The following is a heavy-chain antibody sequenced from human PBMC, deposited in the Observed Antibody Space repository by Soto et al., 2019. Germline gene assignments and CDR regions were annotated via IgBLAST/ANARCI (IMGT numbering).Heavy chain of an antibody. J-gene: IGHJ4*02. CDR1: GGSIRSSTYD. D-gene: IGHD6-19*01. CDR3: ARRIAVAGGYFDY. Sequence: SETLFLNCTVPGGSIRSSTYDWGWFRQPPGRGLEWIGSMYYSGSTFYNPSLKSRVTISVVDTSKNQFSLKVSSVTAADTAVYYCARRIAVAGGYFDYWSQGTLVT. V-gene: IGHV4-39*01. CDR2: MYYSGST.